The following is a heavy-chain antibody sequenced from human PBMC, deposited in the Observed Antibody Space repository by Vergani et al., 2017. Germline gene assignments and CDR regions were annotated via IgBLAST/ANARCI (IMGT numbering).Heavy chain of an antibody. Sequence: QVQLQESGPGLVKPSQTLSLTCTVSGGPISSADYYWSWIRQPPGKGLEWIGYIYYSGSTYYNPSLKSRVTISVDTSKNQFSLKLSSVTAADTAVYYCATGCYGSGGVWFDPGGEGGRVTVCS. CDR2: IYYSGST. CDR1: GGPISSADYY. J-gene: IGHJ5*02. D-gene: IGHD2-15*01. CDR3: ATGCYGSGGVWFDP. V-gene: IGHV4-30-4*08.